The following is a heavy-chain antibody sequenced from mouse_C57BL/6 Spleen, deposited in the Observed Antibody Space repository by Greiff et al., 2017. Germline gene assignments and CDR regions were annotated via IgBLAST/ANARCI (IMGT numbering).Heavy chain of an antibody. J-gene: IGHJ2*01. CDR2: IYPGDGDT. CDR1: GYAFSSYW. D-gene: IGHD1-1*01. Sequence: QVQLQQSGAELVQPGASVKISCKASGYAFSSYWMNWVKQRPGKGLEWIGQIYPGDGDTNYNGKFKGKAPLTADKSSSTAYMQLSSLTSEGSAVYFCARLRDGEGDYRGQGATLTVSS. V-gene: IGHV1-80*01. CDR3: ARLRDGEGDY.